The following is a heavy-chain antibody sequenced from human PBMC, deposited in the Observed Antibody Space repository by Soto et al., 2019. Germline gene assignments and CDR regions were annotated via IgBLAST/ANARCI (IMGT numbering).Heavy chain of an antibody. CDR2: IHPSGGGT. CDR1: GYTFNTYY. D-gene: IGHD2-21*02. V-gene: IGHV1-46*02. Sequence: DSVKVSCKPSGYTFNTYYLHWVRQAPGQALEWMGVIHPSGGGTTYAQKFLGRVTVTRDTSTSTVFMELSSLRSDDTAVYYCARGGHIAVVTASFDYWGQGTLVTVSS. J-gene: IGHJ4*02. CDR3: ARGGHIAVVTASFDY.